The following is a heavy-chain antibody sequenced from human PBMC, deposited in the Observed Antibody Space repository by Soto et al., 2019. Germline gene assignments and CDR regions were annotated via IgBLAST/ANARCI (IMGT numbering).Heavy chain of an antibody. V-gene: IGHV1-18*01. CDR1: GYTFTSYG. J-gene: IGHJ4*02. CDR3: AREPISRSVEPCFDY. CDR2: ISAYNGNT. D-gene: IGHD3-3*01. Sequence: QVQLVQSGAEVKKPGASVKVSCKASGYTFTSYGISWVRQAPGQGLEWMGWISAYNGNTNYAQKLQGRVTMTTDTSTSTDYMELRSLRSDDTAVYYCAREPISRSVEPCFDYWGQGTLVTVSS.